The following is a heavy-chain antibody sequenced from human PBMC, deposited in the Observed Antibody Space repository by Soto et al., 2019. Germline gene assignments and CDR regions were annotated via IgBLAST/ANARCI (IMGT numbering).Heavy chain of an antibody. V-gene: IGHV4-30-2*01. CDR2: IYHSGST. J-gene: IGHJ4*02. Sequence: SETLSLTCAVSGGSISSGGYSWSWIRQPPGKGLEWIGYIYHSGSTYYNPSLKSRVTISVDTSKNQFSLQLNSVTPEDTAVYYCARGAFIVSPCTGFDYWGQGTPVTVSS. CDR3: ARGAFIVSPCTGFDY. D-gene: IGHD3-16*02. CDR1: GGSISSGGYS.